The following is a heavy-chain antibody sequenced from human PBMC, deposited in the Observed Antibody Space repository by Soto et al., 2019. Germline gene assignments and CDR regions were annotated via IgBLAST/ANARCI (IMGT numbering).Heavy chain of an antibody. V-gene: IGHV4-4*07. CDR1: GGSISSYY. Sequence: SENPALTCTVSGGSISSYYWSWIRQPAGKGLEWIGRIYTSGSTNYNPSLKSRVTMSVDTSKNQFSLKLSSVTAADTAVYYCARDLSDFCIGYYTGLGVLFAPCGQGSLVIVSS. D-gene: IGHD3-3*01. CDR3: ARDLSDFCIGYYTGLGVLFAP. J-gene: IGHJ5*02. CDR2: IYTSGST.